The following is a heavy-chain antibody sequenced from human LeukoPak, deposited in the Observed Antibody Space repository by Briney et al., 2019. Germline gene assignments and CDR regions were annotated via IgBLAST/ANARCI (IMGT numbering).Heavy chain of an antibody. CDR2: INPSGGST. D-gene: IGHD3-16*01. J-gene: IGHJ4*02. CDR1: GYTFTSYY. V-gene: IGHV1-46*03. CDR3: ATLGKTTRRAEAFVGY. Sequence: ASVKVSCKASGYTFTSYYMHWVRQAPGQGVEWMGIINPSGGSTSYAQKFQGRVTMPRDTSTSTVYMELSSLRSEDTAVYYCATLGKTTRRAEAFVGYWGQGTLVTVSS.